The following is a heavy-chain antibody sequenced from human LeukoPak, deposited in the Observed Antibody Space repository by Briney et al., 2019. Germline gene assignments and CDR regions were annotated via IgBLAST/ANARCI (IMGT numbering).Heavy chain of an antibody. J-gene: IGHJ5*02. Sequence: SETLSLTCTVSGGSVSSGSYYWSWIRQPPGKGLEWIGYIYYSGSTNYNPSLKSRVTISVYTSKNQFSPKLSSVTAADTAVYYWARVYCGGGCYSVGPSRGYNWFDPWGQGTLVTVSS. D-gene: IGHD2-21*02. V-gene: IGHV4-61*01. CDR2: IYYSGST. CDR1: GGSVSSGSYY. CDR3: ARVYCGGGCYSVGPSRGYNWFDP.